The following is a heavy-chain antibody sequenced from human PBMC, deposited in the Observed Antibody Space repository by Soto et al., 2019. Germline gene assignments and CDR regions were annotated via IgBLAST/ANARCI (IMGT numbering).Heavy chain of an antibody. Sequence: PGGSLRLSCAASGYTFIHYWMHWVRQAPGKGLVWVSRVNPDGTITTYADSMKGRFTISGDNAKNTLDLQMNSLGVEDTAVYYCAKAYSGPFDVWGQGTMVTVSS. CDR1: GYTFIHYW. CDR2: VNPDGTIT. CDR3: AKAYSGPFDV. V-gene: IGHV3-74*01. J-gene: IGHJ3*01. D-gene: IGHD1-26*01.